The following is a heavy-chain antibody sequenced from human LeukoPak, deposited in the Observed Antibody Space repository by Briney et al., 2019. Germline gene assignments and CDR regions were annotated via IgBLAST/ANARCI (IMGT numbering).Heavy chain of an antibody. V-gene: IGHV3-7*01. J-gene: IGHJ4*02. D-gene: IGHD5-18*01. CDR2: IKQDGSEK. CDR3: ASTGARIQLWSPFDY. Sequence: GGSLRLFCAAAGFPFSRYWMRWVRQAPGEGGGWGAQIKQDGSEKYYVDSVKGRFTISRDNAKNSLYLQMNSLRAEDTAVYYCASTGARIQLWSPFDYWGQGTLVTVSS. CDR1: GFPFSRYW.